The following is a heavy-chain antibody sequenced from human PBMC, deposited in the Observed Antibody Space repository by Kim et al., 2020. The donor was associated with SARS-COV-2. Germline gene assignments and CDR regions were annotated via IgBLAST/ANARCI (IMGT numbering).Heavy chain of an antibody. V-gene: IGHV3-33*01. Sequence: GGSLRLSCAASGFTFSTYGIHWVRQAPGKGLEWVAVIWYDGSKKFYADFVRGRFTISRDNSKNTRWLQMDSLRVEDTAVYYCVTGPNDRLGYQYGMDVWGQGTTVTVSS. CDR3: VTGPNDRLGYQYGMDV. D-gene: IGHD2-2*01. CDR2: IWYDGSKK. J-gene: IGHJ6*02. CDR1: GFTFSTYG.